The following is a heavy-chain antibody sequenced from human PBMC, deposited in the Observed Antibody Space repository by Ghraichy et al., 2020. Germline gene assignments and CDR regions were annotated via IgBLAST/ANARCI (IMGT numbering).Heavy chain of an antibody. CDR1: GFTFSSYA. CDR3: AKPVVPAASKRGSYYYGMDV. Sequence: LSLTCAASGFTFSSYAMSWVRQAPGKGLEWVSAISGSGGNTYYADSVKGRFTISRDNSKNTLYLQMNSLRAEDTAVYYCAKPVVPAASKRGSYYYGMDVWGQGTTVTVSS. J-gene: IGHJ6*02. V-gene: IGHV3-23*01. CDR2: ISGSGGNT. D-gene: IGHD2-2*01.